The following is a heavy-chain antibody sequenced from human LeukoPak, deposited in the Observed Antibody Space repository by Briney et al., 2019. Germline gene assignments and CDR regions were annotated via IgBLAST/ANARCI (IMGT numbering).Heavy chain of an antibody. CDR2: INHSGST. CDR3: ARGPPKSLWFGEPRAYYFDY. Sequence: SETLSLTCAVYGGSFSGYYWSWIRQPPGKGLEWIGEINHSGSTNYNPSLKSRVTISVDTSKDQFSLKLSSVTAADTAVYYCARGPPKSLWFGEPRAYYFDYWGQGTLVTVSS. J-gene: IGHJ4*02. D-gene: IGHD3-10*01. V-gene: IGHV4-34*01. CDR1: GGSFSGYY.